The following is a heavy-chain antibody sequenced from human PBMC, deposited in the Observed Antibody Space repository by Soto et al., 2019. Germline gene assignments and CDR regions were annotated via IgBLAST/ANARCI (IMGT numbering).Heavy chain of an antibody. Sequence: SETLSLTCAVYGGSFSGYYWSWIRQPPGKGLEWIGEINRSGSTNYNPSLKSRVTISVDTSKNQFSLKLSSVTAADTAVYYCARVRGRKYYRGMYGWGEAFDIWGQGTMVTVSS. D-gene: IGHD1-26*01. CDR3: ARVRGRKYYRGMYGWGEAFDI. CDR1: GGSFSGYY. J-gene: IGHJ3*02. V-gene: IGHV4-34*01. CDR2: INRSGST.